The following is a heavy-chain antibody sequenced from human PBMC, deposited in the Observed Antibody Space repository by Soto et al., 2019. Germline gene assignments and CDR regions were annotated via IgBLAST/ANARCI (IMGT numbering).Heavy chain of an antibody. V-gene: IGHV4-30-2*01. Sequence: PWETLSLTCAVSGVSISSGGYSWSWMRQPPGKGLEWIGYIYHSGSTYYNPSLKSRVTISVDRSKNQFSLKLSSVTAADTAVYYCARYSSSSPFDYWGQGTLVTVSS. CDR2: IYHSGST. D-gene: IGHD6-6*01. J-gene: IGHJ4*02. CDR3: ARYSSSSPFDY. CDR1: GVSISSGGYS.